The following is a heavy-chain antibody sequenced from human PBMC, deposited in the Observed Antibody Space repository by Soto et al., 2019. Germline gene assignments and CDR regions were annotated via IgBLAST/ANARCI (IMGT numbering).Heavy chain of an antibody. J-gene: IGHJ3*01. V-gene: IGHV3-23*01. CDR2: VDVGGGST. CDR3: ARDRGPAGGGACDV. Sequence: EVQLLESGGGLVQPGGSLRLSCAASGFTFSTHAMIWVRQAPGKGLNWVSTVDVGGGSTYYTDSVKGRFTVSRDNSKNTVYLQLTTLRAEDTAISFCARDRGPAGGGACDVWGQGTMVTVSS. CDR1: GFTFSTHA. D-gene: IGHD3-10*01.